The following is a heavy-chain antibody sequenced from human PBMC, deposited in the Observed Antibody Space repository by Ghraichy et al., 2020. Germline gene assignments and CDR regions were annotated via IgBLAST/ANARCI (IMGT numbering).Heavy chain of an antibody. J-gene: IGHJ4*02. CDR3: ANLARLDSSSSLFFDY. Sequence: GESLNISCAASGFTFSSYAMSWVRQAPGKGLEWVSAISGSGGSTYYADSVKGRFTISRDNSKNTLYLQMNSLRAEDTAVYYCANLARLDSSSSLFFDYWGQGTLVTVSS. CDR1: GFTFSSYA. V-gene: IGHV3-23*01. D-gene: IGHD6-6*01. CDR2: ISGSGGST.